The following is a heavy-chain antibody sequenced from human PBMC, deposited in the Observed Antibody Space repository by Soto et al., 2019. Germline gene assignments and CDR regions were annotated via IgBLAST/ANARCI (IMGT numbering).Heavy chain of an antibody. CDR1: GFTFSSYE. Sequence: GGSLRLSCAASGFTFSSYEMNWVRQAPGKGLEWVSYISSSGSTIYYADSVKGRFTTSRDNAKNSLYLQMNSLRAEDTAVYYCARTGLYDSSVVDYWGQGTLVTVSS. CDR3: ARTGLYDSSVVDY. D-gene: IGHD3-22*01. J-gene: IGHJ4*02. CDR2: ISSSGSTI. V-gene: IGHV3-48*03.